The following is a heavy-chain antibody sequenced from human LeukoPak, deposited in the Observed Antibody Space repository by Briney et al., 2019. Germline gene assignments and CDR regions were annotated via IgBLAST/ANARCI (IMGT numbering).Heavy chain of an antibody. V-gene: IGHV4-61*02. CDR3: ARGQWLPVFDF. D-gene: IGHD3-22*01. CDR1: GGSISSGSYY. J-gene: IGHJ4*02. Sequence: SETLSLTCTVSGGSISSGSYYWSWIRQPAGKGLEWIGRIDTSGSTNYNPSLKSRVTISVDTSKNHFSLKLSSVTAADTAVYYCARGQWLPVFDFWGQGTLVTVSS. CDR2: IDTSGST.